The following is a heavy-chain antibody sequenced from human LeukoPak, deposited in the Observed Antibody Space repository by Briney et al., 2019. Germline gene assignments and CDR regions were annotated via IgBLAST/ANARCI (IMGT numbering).Heavy chain of an antibody. Sequence: GGSLRLSCAASGFTFSSYEMNWVRQAPGKWLEWVSYISSSGSTIYYADSVKGRFTISRDNAKNSLYLQMNSLRAEDTAVYYCARAGYSYGQYYFDYWGQGTLVTVSS. J-gene: IGHJ4*02. CDR1: GFTFSSYE. CDR3: ARAGYSYGQYYFDY. V-gene: IGHV3-48*03. CDR2: ISSSGSTI. D-gene: IGHD5-18*01.